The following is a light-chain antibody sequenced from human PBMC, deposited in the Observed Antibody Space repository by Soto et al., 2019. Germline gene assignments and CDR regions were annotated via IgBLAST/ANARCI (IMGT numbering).Light chain of an antibody. CDR3: QSYQSGNVV. V-gene: IGLV2-14*01. Sequence: QSALTQPASVSGSPGQSITISCTGTRSDVGAYNYVSWYQQHPGKAPKLIIYEVARRPSGVSDRFSGSIDSSSNSASLTISGLKTDDEADYYCQSYQSGNVVFGGGTKLTVL. CDR2: EVA. J-gene: IGLJ2*01. CDR1: RSDVGAYNY.